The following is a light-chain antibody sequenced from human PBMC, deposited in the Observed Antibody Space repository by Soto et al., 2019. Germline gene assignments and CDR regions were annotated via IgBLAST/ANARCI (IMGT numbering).Light chain of an antibody. V-gene: IGLV1-44*01. CDR3: AAWDDTLKRYV. J-gene: IGLJ1*01. CDR2: YNN. CDR1: NSNIASNT. Sequence: QAVVTQPPSASETPGQTVSISCSGSNSNIASNTVNWYQHLPGTATKLLIYYNNQRPSGVPDRFSVSKSGTSASLAISGLQSEDESDYYCAAWDDTLKRYVFGTGTKLTVL.